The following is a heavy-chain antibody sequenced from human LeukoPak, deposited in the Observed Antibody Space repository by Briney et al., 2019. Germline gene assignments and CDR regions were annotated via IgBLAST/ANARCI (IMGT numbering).Heavy chain of an antibody. CDR3: ARSSLFQDHAFDF. CDR1: GFTFSSYG. J-gene: IGHJ3*01. D-gene: IGHD3-16*02. V-gene: IGHV3-20*04. Sequence: GGTLRLSCAASGFTFSSYGMSWVRQAPGKGLEWVSGINWNGGSTGYADSLKGRFTISRDNAKNSLYLQMNSLRAEDTALFYCARSSLFQDHAFDFWGQGTMVTVSS. CDR2: INWNGGST.